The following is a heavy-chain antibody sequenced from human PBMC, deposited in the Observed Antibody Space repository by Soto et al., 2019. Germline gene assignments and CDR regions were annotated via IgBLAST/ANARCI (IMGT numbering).Heavy chain of an antibody. CDR1: GFTFGDYA. V-gene: IGHV3-49*03. CDR2: IRSKAYGGTT. J-gene: IGHJ5*02. D-gene: IGHD3-10*01. CDR3: TRVVTMVRGVHWFDP. Sequence: GGSLRLSCTASGFTFGDYAVSWFRQAPGKGLEWVGFIRSKAYGGTTEYAASVKGRFTISRDDSKSIAYLQMNSLKTEDTAVYYCTRVVTMVRGVHWFDPWGQGTLVTVSS.